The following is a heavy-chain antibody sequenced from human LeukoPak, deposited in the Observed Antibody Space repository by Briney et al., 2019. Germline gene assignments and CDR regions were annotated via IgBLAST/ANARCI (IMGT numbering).Heavy chain of an antibody. CDR3: ARVTYCSSTSCYRRGFDY. Sequence: TSETLSLTCAVYGGSFSGYYWSWIRQPPGKGLEWIGEINHSGSTNYNPSLKSRVTISVDTSKNQFSLKLSSVTAADTAVYYCARVTYCSSTSCYRRGFDYWGQGTLVTVFS. D-gene: IGHD2-2*02. CDR1: GGSFSGYY. CDR2: INHSGST. J-gene: IGHJ4*02. V-gene: IGHV4-34*01.